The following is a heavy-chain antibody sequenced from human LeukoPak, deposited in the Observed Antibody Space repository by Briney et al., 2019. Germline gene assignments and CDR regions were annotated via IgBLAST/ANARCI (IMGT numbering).Heavy chain of an antibody. V-gene: IGHV4-34*01. Sequence: SVTLSLTCAVYGGPFSGYYWNWIRRPPGKGVEWIGEINHNGYTNYNPTLESRVTISVDTSKNQFSLKVYSLTAADTAVYFCARAGTGDRSAVFDYWGQEILVTVSS. J-gene: IGHJ4*02. CDR3: ARAGTGDRSAVFDY. D-gene: IGHD7-27*01. CDR1: GGPFSGYY. CDR2: INHNGYT.